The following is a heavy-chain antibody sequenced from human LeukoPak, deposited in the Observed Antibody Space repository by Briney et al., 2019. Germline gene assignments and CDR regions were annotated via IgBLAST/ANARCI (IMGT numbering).Heavy chain of an antibody. V-gene: IGHV1-18*01. Sequence: ASVKVSCKASGYTFTSYGVSWVRRAPGQGLEWMGWISAYNGNTNYAQKLQGRVTMTTDTSTSTAYMELRSLRSDDTAVYYCAREIYGGNSDYWGQGTLVTVSS. J-gene: IGHJ4*02. CDR2: ISAYNGNT. CDR1: GYTFTSYG. CDR3: AREIYGGNSDY. D-gene: IGHD4-23*01.